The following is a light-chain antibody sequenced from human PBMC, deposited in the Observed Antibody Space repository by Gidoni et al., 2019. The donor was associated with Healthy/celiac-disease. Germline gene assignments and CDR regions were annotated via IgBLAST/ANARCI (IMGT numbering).Light chain of an antibody. Sequence: DIVMTQSPLSLPVTPGEPASISCRSSQSLLHSNGYNYLDWYLQKPGQSPQLLIYLGSNRASGVPDRFSGSGSGKDFTLKISRVEAEDVGVYYYMQALQTPYTFXQXTKLEIK. V-gene: IGKV2-28*01. CDR3: MQALQTPYT. J-gene: IGKJ2*01. CDR2: LGS. CDR1: QSLLHSNGYNY.